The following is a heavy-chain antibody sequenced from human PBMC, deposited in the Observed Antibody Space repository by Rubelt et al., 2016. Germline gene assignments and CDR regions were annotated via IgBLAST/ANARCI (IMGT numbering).Heavy chain of an antibody. CDR2: INDGNGNT. CDR1: GYTFTSYA. CDR3: ARVIWGSGWANNWFDP. D-gene: IGHD6-19*01. J-gene: IGHJ5*02. V-gene: IGHV1-3*01. Sequence: QVQLVQSGAEVKKPGASVKVSCKASGYTFTSYAMHWVRQAPGQRLEWMGWINDGNGNTKYSQKFQGGVTITRETSAGTAYMELSSRRSEDTAVYYCARVIWGSGWANNWFDPWGQGTLVTASS.